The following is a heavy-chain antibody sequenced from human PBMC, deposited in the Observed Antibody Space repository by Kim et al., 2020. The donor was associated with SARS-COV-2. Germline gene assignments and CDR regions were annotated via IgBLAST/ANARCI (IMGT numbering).Heavy chain of an antibody. CDR1: GFTFSSYN. D-gene: IGHD2-15*01. CDR3: AREPPGGAAIDY. J-gene: IGHJ4*02. CDR2: ISRSSSSI. Sequence: GGSLRLSCAASGFTFSSYNMNWVRQPPGKGLEWVSYISRSSSSIYYSDSVKGRFTISRDSARNSLYLQMNSLGDEDTAVYYCAREPPGGAAIDYWGQGTLVTVSS. V-gene: IGHV3-48*02.